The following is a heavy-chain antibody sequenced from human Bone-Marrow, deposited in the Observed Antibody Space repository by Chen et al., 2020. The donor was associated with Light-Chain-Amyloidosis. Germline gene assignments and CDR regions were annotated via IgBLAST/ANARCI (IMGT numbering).Heavy chain of an antibody. J-gene: IGHJ6*02. CDR2: IFYSGST. V-gene: IGHV4-31*03. CDR1: GVSISSAGYY. Sequence: QVQLQESGRGLVRPSQTLSLTCTVSGVSISSAGYYWSWIRQHPGKGLEWIGHIFYSGSTYANPSLKSRVAISVDTSKNQFSLKVSSVTAADTAVYYCARADASYYYYGMDVWGQGTTVTVSS. CDR3: ARADASYYYYGMDV.